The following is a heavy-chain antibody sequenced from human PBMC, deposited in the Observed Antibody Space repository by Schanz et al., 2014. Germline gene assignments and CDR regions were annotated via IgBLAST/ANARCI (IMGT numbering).Heavy chain of an antibody. CDR1: GRSISSYY. CDR2: IYYSGST. Sequence: QVQLQESGPGLVKPSETLSLTCSVSGRSISSYYWSWIRQPPGKGLEWIGHIYYSGSTNYNPSLKSRFTISADTSKNQLSLKLTSVTAADTAVYYCASKARYTYGHDYWGQGTLVTVSS. CDR3: ASKARYTYGHDY. J-gene: IGHJ4*02. V-gene: IGHV4-59*01. D-gene: IGHD5-18*01.